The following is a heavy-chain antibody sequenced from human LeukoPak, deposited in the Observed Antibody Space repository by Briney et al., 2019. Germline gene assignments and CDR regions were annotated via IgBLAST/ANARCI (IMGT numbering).Heavy chain of an antibody. CDR3: AAVGTTDYYYGMDV. V-gene: IGHV1-58*01. Sequence: ASVKVSCKASGFTFTSSAVQWVRQARGQRLEWIGWIVVGSGNTNYAQKLQERVTITRDMSTSTAYMELSSLRSEDTAVYYCAAVGTTDYYYGMDVWGKGTTVTVSS. D-gene: IGHD4-17*01. J-gene: IGHJ6*04. CDR1: GFTFTSSA. CDR2: IVVGSGNT.